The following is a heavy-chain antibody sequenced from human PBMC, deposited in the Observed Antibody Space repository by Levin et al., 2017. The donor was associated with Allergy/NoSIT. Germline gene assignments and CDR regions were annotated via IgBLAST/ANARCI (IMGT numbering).Heavy chain of an antibody. J-gene: IGHJ6*03. CDR2: ISGSGGST. CDR1: GFTFSSYA. CDR3: SKRGAHPPGGMVWYSYMDV. V-gene: IGHV3-23*01. Sequence: ETLSLTCAASGFTFSSYAMSWVRQAPGKGLEWVSAISGSGGSTYYADSVKGRFTISRDNSKNTLYLQMNSLRAEDTAVYYCSKRGAHPPGGMVWYSYMDVWGKGTTVTVSS. D-gene: IGHD3-16*01.